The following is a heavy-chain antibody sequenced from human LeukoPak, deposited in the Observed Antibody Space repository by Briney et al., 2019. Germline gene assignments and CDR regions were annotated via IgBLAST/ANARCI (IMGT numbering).Heavy chain of an antibody. CDR2: ISSSSSYI. V-gene: IGHV3-21*01. CDR1: GFTFSSYS. J-gene: IGHJ4*02. CDR3: ARDLNYYDSSGYRSLGY. D-gene: IGHD3-22*01. Sequence: GGSLRLSCAASGFTFSSYSMNWVRQAPGKGLEWVSSISSSSSYIYYADPVKGRFTISRDNAKNSLYLQMNSLRAEDTAVYYCARDLNYYDSSGYRSLGYWGQGTLVTVSS.